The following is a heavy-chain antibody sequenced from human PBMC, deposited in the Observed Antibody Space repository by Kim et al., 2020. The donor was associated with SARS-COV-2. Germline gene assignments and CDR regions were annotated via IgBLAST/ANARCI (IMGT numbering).Heavy chain of an antibody. J-gene: IGHJ3*02. CDR3: ARRFTTVVTPWAFDI. Sequence: SETLSLTCTVSGGSISSYYWSWIRQPPGKGLEWIGYIYYSGSTNYNPSLKSRVTISVDTSKNQFSLKLSSVTAADTAVYYCARRFTTVVTPWAFDIWGQGTMVTVSS. CDR2: IYYSGST. V-gene: IGHV4-59*08. D-gene: IGHD4-17*01. CDR1: GGSISSYY.